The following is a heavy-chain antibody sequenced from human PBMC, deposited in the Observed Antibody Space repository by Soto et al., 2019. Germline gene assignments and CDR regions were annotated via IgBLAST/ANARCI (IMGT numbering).Heavy chain of an antibody. CDR3: ARVVVTASREGIDY. J-gene: IGHJ4*02. CDR2: ISYDGNYN. D-gene: IGHD2-21*02. CDR1: GSSFSGYA. Sequence: QVQLVESGGGVVRPGTSLRLSCAASGSSFSGYAMHWVRQAPGKGLEWVAVISYDGNYNSYADSVKGRFTISRDNSKNTLYLQMNTMRDEDKAVYYCARVVVTASREGIDYWGQGTLVTVSS. V-gene: IGHV3-30*04.